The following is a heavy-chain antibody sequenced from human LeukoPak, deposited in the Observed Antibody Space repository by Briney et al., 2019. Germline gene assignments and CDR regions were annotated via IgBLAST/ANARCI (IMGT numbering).Heavy chain of an antibody. D-gene: IGHD6-19*01. CDR2: INHSGST. CDR1: GGSFRGYY. Sequence: SETLSLTCAVYGGSFRGYYWSWIRQPPGKGLEWIGEINHSGSTNYNPSLKSRVTISVDTSKNQFSLKLSSVAAADTAVYYCARAASSGWFVAYWGQGTLVTVSS. J-gene: IGHJ4*02. V-gene: IGHV4-34*01. CDR3: ARAASSGWFVAY.